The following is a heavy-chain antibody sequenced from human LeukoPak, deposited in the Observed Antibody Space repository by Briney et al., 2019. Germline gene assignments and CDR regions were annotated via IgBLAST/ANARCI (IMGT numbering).Heavy chain of an antibody. CDR2: IIPIFGTA. V-gene: IGHV1-69*13. CDR3: ARGGQYQLLSGWFDP. CDR1: GYTVTSYY. J-gene: IGHJ5*02. D-gene: IGHD2-2*01. Sequence: SVKVSCKASGYTVTSYYMHWVRQAPGQGLEWMGGIIPIFGTANYAQKFQGRVTITADESTSTAYMELSSLRSEDTAMYYCARGGQYQLLSGWFDPWGQGTLVTVSS.